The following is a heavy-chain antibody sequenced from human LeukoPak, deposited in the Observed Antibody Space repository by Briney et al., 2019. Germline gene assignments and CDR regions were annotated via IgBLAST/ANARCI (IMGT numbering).Heavy chain of an antibody. J-gene: IGHJ6*02. V-gene: IGHV3-30*18. D-gene: IGHD1-26*01. CDR3: AKGRVGANGYYYYGMDV. CDR1: GFTFSSFS. Sequence: PGSSLRLSCAATGFTFSSFSMHWVRQAPGKGLEWVAVISYDGSNKYYADSVKGRFTISRDNSKNTLHLQMNSLRTEDTAVYYCAKGRVGANGYYYYGMDVWGQGTTVSVSS. CDR2: ISYDGSNK.